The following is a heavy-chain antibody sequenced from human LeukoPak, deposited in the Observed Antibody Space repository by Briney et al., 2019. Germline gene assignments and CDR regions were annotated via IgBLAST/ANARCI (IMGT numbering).Heavy chain of an antibody. CDR3: ARGGNYWPQWWFDP. CDR1: GGSISTYY. J-gene: IGHJ5*02. CDR2: IYYTGST. D-gene: IGHD1-26*01. Sequence: SETLSLTCTVSGGSISTYYWSWIRQPPGKGLEWIGYIYYTGSTSYDPSLKSRVTMSLDASKNQFSLELNSVTPADTAVYYCARGGNYWPQWWFDPWGRGTLVSVSS. V-gene: IGHV4-59*01.